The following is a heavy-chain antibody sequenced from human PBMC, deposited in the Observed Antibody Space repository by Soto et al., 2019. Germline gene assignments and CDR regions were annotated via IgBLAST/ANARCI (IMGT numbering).Heavy chain of an antibody. CDR3: AHIPGSGQLLYSYCYYMDV. CDR2: IYWDDDK. V-gene: IGHV2-5*02. Sequence: QITLKESGPTLVKPTQTLTLTCTFSGFSLTTSGEAVGWIRQPPGKALEWLALIYWDDDKRSSPSLKSRLTITKDTSKNQVVLTLTNMDPVDTATYYCAHIPGSGQLLYSYCYYMDVWGKGTTVTVSS. CDR1: GFSLTTSGEA. J-gene: IGHJ6*03. D-gene: IGHD3-10*01.